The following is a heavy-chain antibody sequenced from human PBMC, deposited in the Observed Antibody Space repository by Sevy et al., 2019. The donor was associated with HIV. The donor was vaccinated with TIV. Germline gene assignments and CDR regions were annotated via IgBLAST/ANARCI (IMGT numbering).Heavy chain of an antibody. V-gene: IGHV1-69*13. J-gene: IGHJ5*02. CDR1: GGTLTNYA. CDR3: TSGADCSNGVCYPRGFDP. Sequence: SVKVACKASGGTLTNYAISWVRQAPGQGLEWMGEIVPVFGTSHHARSFQGRVTITADESTSTAYMELRSLRSEDTAVYYCTSGADCSNGVCYPRGFDPWGQGTLVTVSS. CDR2: IVPVFGTS. D-gene: IGHD2-8*01.